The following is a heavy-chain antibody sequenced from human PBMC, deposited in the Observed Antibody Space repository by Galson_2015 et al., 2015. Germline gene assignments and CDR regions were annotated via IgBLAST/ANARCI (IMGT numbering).Heavy chain of an antibody. CDR2: ISSSSSYI. V-gene: IGHV3-21*01. CDR3: ASLTQSGYDAFDI. Sequence: SLRLSCAASGFTFSSYSMNWVRQAPGKGLEWVSSISSSSSYIYYADSVKGRFTISRDNAKNSLYLQMNSLRAEDTAVYYCASLTQSGYDAFDIWGQGTMVTVSS. D-gene: IGHD5-18*01. J-gene: IGHJ3*02. CDR1: GFTFSSYS.